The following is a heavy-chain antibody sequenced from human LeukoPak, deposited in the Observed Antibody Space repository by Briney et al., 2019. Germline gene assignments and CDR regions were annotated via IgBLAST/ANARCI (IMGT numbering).Heavy chain of an antibody. V-gene: IGHV3-23*01. CDR1: GFTFSSYA. D-gene: IGHD3-16*02. J-gene: IGHJ6*02. Sequence: GGSLRLSCAASGFTFSSYAMSWVRQAPGKGLEWVSAISGSGGSTYYADSVKGRFTISRDNSKNTLYLQMNSLRAEDTAVYYCARAGDYDYVWGSYREYYYYYGMDVWGQGTTVTVSS. CDR2: ISGSGGST. CDR3: ARAGDYDYVWGSYREYYYYYGMDV.